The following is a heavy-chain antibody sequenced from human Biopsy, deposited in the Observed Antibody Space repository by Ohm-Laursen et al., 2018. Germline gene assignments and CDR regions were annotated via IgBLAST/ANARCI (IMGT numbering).Heavy chain of an antibody. CDR3: ARDIMNRIAGLVARSDVFDV. CDR1: GYAVNGYF. V-gene: IGHV1-2*02. Sequence: AASVKVSCKGSGYAVNGYFLHWLRQAPGQGPEWMGWISPNSGGTNYAQKFQGRVTMTTDTSTSTVYLELRRLISDDTAVYYCARDIMNRIAGLVARSDVFDVWGQGTLVTVSS. CDR2: ISPNSGGT. J-gene: IGHJ3*01. D-gene: IGHD3-16*01.